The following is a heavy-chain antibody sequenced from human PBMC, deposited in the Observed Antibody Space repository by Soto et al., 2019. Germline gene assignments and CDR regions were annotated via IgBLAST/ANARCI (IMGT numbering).Heavy chain of an antibody. J-gene: IGHJ3*02. CDR3: ASLSRYSGYDWGAFDI. CDR2: INHSGST. Sequence: SETLSLTCAVYGGSFSGYYWSWIRQPPGKGLEWIGEINHSGSTNYNPSLKSRVTISVDTSKNQFSLKLSSVTAADTAVYYCASLSRYSGYDWGAFDIWGQGTMVTVS. D-gene: IGHD5-12*01. V-gene: IGHV4-34*01. CDR1: GGSFSGYY.